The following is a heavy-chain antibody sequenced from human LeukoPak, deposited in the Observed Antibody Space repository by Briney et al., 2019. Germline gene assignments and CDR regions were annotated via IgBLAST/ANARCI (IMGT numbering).Heavy chain of an antibody. CDR2: IYYSGST. V-gene: IGHV4-31*03. D-gene: IGHD3-10*01. J-gene: IGHJ5*02. CDR3: ARCPLVRGVILPWFDP. CDR1: GGSISSGGYY. Sequence: LQTLCLTCTVSGGSISSGGYYWSWIRQHPGKGLEWIGYIYYSGSTYYNPSLKSRVSISVDTSKNQFSLKLSSVTAADTAVYYCARCPLVRGVILPWFDPWGQGTLCSVSS.